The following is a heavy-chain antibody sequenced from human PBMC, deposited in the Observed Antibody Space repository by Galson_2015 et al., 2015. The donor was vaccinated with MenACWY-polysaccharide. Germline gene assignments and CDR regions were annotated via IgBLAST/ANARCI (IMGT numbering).Heavy chain of an antibody. CDR3: ARGRATGSACDAFDI. CDR1: GLTFCSYC. Sequence: RSPCAASGLTFCSYCMNWVRQAPGKGLVWVTSISSSSSYIYYSDSVKGRFTISRDNAKNSLYLQMNSLIAEDTAVYYCARGRATGSACDAFDIWGQGTMVTVSS. V-gene: IGHV3-21*01. J-gene: IGHJ3*02. CDR2: ISSSSSYI. D-gene: IGHD1-1*01.